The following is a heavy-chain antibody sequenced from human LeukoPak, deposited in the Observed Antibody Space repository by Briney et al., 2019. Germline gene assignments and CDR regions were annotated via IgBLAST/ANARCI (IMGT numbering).Heavy chain of an antibody. CDR2: IKQDGSEK. Sequence: GGSLRLSCAASGFTFSSYWMSWVRQAPGKGVEWVANIKQDGSEKYYAESVKGRFTISRDNAKNSLYLQMNSLRAEDTALYYCAKAGYYDSDWFDYWGQGTLVTVSS. D-gene: IGHD3-22*01. CDR1: GFTFSSYW. CDR3: AKAGYYDSDWFDY. J-gene: IGHJ4*02. V-gene: IGHV3-7*05.